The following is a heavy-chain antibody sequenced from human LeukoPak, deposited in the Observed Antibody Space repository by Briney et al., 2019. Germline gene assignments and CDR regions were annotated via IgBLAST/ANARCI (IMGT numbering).Heavy chain of an antibody. CDR3: ARGLQTVTTVPHY. CDR1: GYTFTTYA. D-gene: IGHD4-17*01. J-gene: IGHJ4*02. CDR2: INTNTGNP. Sequence: ASVKVSCKASGYTFTTYAINWVRQAPGQGLEWMGWINTNTGNPTYAQGFTGRFVFSLDTSVSTAYLQISGLKADDSAVYYCARGLQTVTTVPHYWGQGTLVTVSS. V-gene: IGHV7-4-1*02.